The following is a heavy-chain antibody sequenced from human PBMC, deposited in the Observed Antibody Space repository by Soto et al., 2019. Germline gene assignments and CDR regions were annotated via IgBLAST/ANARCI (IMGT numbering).Heavy chain of an antibody. V-gene: IGHV3-21*01. Sequence: GGSLRLSCAASGFTFSSYSMNWVRQAPGKGLEWVSSISSSSSYIYHADSVKGRFTISRDNAKNSLYLQMNSLRAEDTAVYYCATIAVAGNQAYWGQGTLVTVSS. J-gene: IGHJ4*02. D-gene: IGHD6-19*01. CDR2: ISSSSSYI. CDR1: GFTFSSYS. CDR3: ATIAVAGNQAY.